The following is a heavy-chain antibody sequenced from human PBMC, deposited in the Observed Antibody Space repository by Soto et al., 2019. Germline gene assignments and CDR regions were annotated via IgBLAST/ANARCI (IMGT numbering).Heavy chain of an antibody. Sequence: SVKVSCKASGGTFSSYTISWVRQAPGQGLEWMGRIIPILGIANYAQKFQGRVTITADKSTSTAYMELSSLRSEDTAVYYCATSPVAWFGDTTESYYYYYMDVWGKGTTVTVSS. D-gene: IGHD3-10*01. V-gene: IGHV1-69*02. CDR1: GGTFSSYT. CDR3: ATSPVAWFGDTTESYYYYYMDV. CDR2: IIPILGIA. J-gene: IGHJ6*03.